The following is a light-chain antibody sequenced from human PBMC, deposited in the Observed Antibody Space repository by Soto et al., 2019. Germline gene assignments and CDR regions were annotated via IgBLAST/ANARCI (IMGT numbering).Light chain of an antibody. CDR1: SSDIGGYNY. Sequence: QSALTQPRSVSGSPGHSVTISCTGTSSDIGGYNYVSWYQQHPGKAPKLMIYDVIKRPSGVPDRFSGSKSGNTASLTIYGLQAEDEADYYCCSYAGSYTHVFGTGTKVTVL. V-gene: IGLV2-11*01. CDR3: CSYAGSYTHV. CDR2: DVI. J-gene: IGLJ1*01.